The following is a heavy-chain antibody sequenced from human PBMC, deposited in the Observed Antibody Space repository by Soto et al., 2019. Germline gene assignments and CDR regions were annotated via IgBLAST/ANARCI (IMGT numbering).Heavy chain of an antibody. D-gene: IGHD2-15*01. Sequence: ASVKVSCKASGYTFTSYAMHWVRQAPGQRLEWMGWINAGNGNTKYSQKFQGRVTITRDTSASTAYMELSSLRSEDTAVYYCATSGDTDCSGGSCCASYWGQGTLVTVSS. V-gene: IGHV1-3*01. J-gene: IGHJ4*02. CDR1: GYTFTSYA. CDR3: ATSGDTDCSGGSCCASY. CDR2: INAGNGNT.